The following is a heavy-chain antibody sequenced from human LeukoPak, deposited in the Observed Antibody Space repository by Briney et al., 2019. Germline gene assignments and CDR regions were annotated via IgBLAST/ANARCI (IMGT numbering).Heavy chain of an antibody. CDR3: ARRLDFVYDYVYYFDS. CDR1: GGSFSGYY. D-gene: IGHD5/OR15-5a*01. CDR2: INHSGST. V-gene: IGHV4-34*01. J-gene: IGHJ4*02. Sequence: SETLSLTCAVYGGSFSGYYWSWIRQPPGKGLEWIGEINHSGSTNYNPSLKSRVTISVDTSKNQFSLNLSSVTAADTAVYYCARRLDFVYDYVYYFDSWGQGTLVTVSS.